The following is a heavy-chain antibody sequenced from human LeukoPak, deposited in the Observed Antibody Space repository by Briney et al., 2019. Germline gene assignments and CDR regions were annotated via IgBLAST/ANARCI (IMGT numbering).Heavy chain of an antibody. CDR2: IRSKRYGGTT. J-gene: IGHJ4*02. CDR3: SRSYDVLSGYFPPDY. CDR1: GFNFGDSV. Sequence: PGRSLRLSCTGSGFNFGDSVMSWFRQAPGKGLEWVVFIRSKRYGGTTQYAASVKGRFTISRDDSKSVVYLQMSSLKTEDTAVYYCSRSYDVLSGYFPPDYWGQGTLVTVSS. D-gene: IGHD3-9*01. V-gene: IGHV3-49*03.